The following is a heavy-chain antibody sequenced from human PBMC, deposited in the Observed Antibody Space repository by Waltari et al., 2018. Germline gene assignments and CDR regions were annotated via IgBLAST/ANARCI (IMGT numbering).Heavy chain of an antibody. CDR3: AKIGVSGHWYFDL. CDR2: ISTSGDLT. D-gene: IGHD6-19*01. V-gene: IGHV3-23*01. CDR1: GLTFSTCP. J-gene: IGHJ2*01. Sequence: EVQLLESGGGLVQPGGSLSLSCAASGLTFSTCPMSWVRQTPGKGLQWVSSISTSGDLTYYADSVRGRFTVSRDNSKNTLYLQMNSLRAEDTATYYCAKIGVSGHWYFDLWGRGTLVTVSS.